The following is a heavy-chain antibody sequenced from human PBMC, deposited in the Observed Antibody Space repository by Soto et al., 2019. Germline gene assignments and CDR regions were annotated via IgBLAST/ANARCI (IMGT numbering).Heavy chain of an antibody. Sequence: PSETLSLTCTVSGGSSSSGDYYWSWIRQPPGKGLEWIGYIYYSGSTYYNPSLKSRVTISVDTSKNQFSLKLSSVTAADTAVYYCARVPMPGWFDPWGQGTLVTVS. V-gene: IGHV4-30-4*01. J-gene: IGHJ5*02. CDR1: GGSSSSGDYY. CDR2: IYYSGST. D-gene: IGHD2-2*01. CDR3: ARVPMPGWFDP.